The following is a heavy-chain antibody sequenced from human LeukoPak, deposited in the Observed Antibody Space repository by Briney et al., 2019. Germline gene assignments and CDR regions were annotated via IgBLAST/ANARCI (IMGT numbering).Heavy chain of an antibody. CDR1: GVTISRYF. CDR3: ARVDSYYFDY. V-gene: IGHV4-59*01. CDR2: IHYSGST. Sequence: PSETLSLTCTVSGVTISRYFMNWIRQPPGKGLEWIGNIHYSGSTNYHPSLETRVTISVDTSKTQFSLKLSFVTAAETAVYYCARVDSYYFDYWGQGTLVTVSS. J-gene: IGHJ4*02.